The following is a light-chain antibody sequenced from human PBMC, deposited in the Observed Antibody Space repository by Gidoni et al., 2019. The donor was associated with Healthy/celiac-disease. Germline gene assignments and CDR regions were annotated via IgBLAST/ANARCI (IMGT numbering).Light chain of an antibody. CDR2: KAS. Sequence: DIQMTKSPSTLSASVGDRVTITCRASQSISSWLDWYQQKPGKAPKLLIYKASSLEIGVPSRFSGSVSGTEFTLTISSLQPDDFATYYCQQYNSYWTFGQGTKVEIK. CDR1: QSISSW. J-gene: IGKJ1*01. V-gene: IGKV1-5*03. CDR3: QQYNSYWT.